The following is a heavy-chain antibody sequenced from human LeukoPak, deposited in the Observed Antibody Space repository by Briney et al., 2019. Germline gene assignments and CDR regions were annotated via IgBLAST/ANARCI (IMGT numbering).Heavy chain of an antibody. CDR1: GGSVSSGSYY. D-gene: IGHD3-22*01. CDR2: IYYSGST. CDR3: ARVRGLSTMIVVVIRSSYYFDY. J-gene: IGHJ4*02. V-gene: IGHV4-61*01. Sequence: SETLSLTCTVSGGSVSSGSYYWSWIRQPPGTGLEWIGYIYYSGSTNYNPSLKSRVTISVDTSKNQFSLKLSSVTAADTAVCYCARVRGLSTMIVVVIRSSYYFDYWGQGTLVTVSS.